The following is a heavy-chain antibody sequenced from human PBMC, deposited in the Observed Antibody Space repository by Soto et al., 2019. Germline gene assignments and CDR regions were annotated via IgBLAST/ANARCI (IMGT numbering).Heavy chain of an antibody. J-gene: IGHJ3*02. Sequence: GGYLRLSCADSGFTFSNYAMSWVRQAPGCGLEWVSAITASGGTRYYADSVKGRFIISRDNSESTLSLQMNGLRAEDTAVYYCAKDRMDHNSVWDHFDIWGQGTMGNVS. V-gene: IGHV3-23*01. CDR3: AKDRMDHNSVWDHFDI. CDR2: ITASGGTR. D-gene: IGHD1-26*01. CDR1: GFTFSNYA.